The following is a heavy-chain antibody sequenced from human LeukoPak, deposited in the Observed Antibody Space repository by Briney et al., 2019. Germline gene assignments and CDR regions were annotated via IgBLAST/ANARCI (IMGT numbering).Heavy chain of an antibody. CDR3: AKAAYYYDSSGYGYGFLGAFDI. CDR2: ISGSGGST. J-gene: IGHJ3*02. CDR1: GFTFSGYA. V-gene: IGHV3-23*01. Sequence: PGGSLRLSCAASGFTFSGYAMSWVRQAPGKGLEWVSAISGSGGSTYYADSVKGRFTISRDNSKNTLYLQMNSLRAEDTAVYYCAKAAYYYDSSGYGYGFLGAFDIWGQGTMVTVSS. D-gene: IGHD3-22*01.